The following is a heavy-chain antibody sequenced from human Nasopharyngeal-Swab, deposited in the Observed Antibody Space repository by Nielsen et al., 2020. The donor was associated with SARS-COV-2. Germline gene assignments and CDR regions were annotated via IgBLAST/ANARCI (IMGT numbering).Heavy chain of an antibody. CDR2: ISYDGSNK. J-gene: IGHJ5*02. Sequence: GESLKISCAASGFTFSSYAMHWVRQAPGKGLEWVAVISYDGSNKYYADSVKGRFTISRDNSKNTLYLQMNGLRAEDTAVYYCARGREKLAWGQGTLVTVSS. V-gene: IGHV3-30-3*01. CDR3: ARGREKLA. D-gene: IGHD1-26*01. CDR1: GFTFSSYA.